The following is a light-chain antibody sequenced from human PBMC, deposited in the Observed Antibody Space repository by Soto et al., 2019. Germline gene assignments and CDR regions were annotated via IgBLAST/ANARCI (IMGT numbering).Light chain of an antibody. CDR1: QSVSSY. CDR2: DAS. J-gene: IGKJ2*01. V-gene: IGKV3-11*01. CDR3: QQPSNWPPYT. Sequence: EIVLTQSPATLSLSPGERATLSCRASQSVSSYLAWYQQKPGQAPRLLIYDASNRATGIPARFSGSGSGTDFTLTISSLEPEDFAVYYCQQPSNWPPYTSGQGTKLEIK.